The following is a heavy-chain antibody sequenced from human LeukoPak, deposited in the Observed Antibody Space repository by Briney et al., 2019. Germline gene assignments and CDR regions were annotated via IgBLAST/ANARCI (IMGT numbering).Heavy chain of an antibody. CDR3: AELGITMIGGV. Sequence: GGSLRLSCAPSGFTFSSYEMNWVRQAPGKGLEWVSYIRSSGRTIYYADSVKGRFTISRDNAKNSLYLQMNSLRAEDTAVYYCAELGITMIGGVWGKGTTVTISS. V-gene: IGHV3-48*03. J-gene: IGHJ6*04. CDR1: GFTFSSYE. CDR2: IRSSGRTI. D-gene: IGHD3-10*02.